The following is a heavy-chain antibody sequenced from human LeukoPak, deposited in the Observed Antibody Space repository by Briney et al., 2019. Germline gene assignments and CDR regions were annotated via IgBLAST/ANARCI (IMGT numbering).Heavy chain of an antibody. CDR1: GFTFSSYA. CDR2: ISGSGGST. D-gene: IGHD3-22*01. V-gene: IGHV3-23*01. Sequence: GGSLRLSCVASGFTFSSYAMSWVRQAPGKGLEWVSAISGSGGSTYYADSVKGRFTISRDNSKNTLYLQMNSLRAEDTAVYYCAKDEYYYDSSGYILDYWGQGTLVTVSS. J-gene: IGHJ4*02. CDR3: AKDEYYYDSSGYILDY.